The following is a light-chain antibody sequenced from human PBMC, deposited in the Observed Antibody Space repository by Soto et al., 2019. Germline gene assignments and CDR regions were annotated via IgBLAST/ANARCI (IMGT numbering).Light chain of an antibody. CDR3: AAWDDSLSGLCV. CDR2: RNN. Sequence: QSVLTQTPSASWTPGQWVTISWSGSSSNIGSHFVYWYQQLPGTAPKLLIYRNNQRPSGVPDRFSGSKSGTSASLAISGLRSEDEADYYCAAWDDSLSGLCVFGTGTKVTVL. J-gene: IGLJ1*01. CDR1: SSNIGSHF. V-gene: IGLV1-47*01.